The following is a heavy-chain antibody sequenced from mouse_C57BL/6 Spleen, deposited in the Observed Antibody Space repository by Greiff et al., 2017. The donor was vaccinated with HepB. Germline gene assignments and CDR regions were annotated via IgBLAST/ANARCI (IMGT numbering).Heavy chain of an antibody. CDR1: GYTFTDYY. Sequence: VQLQQSGPVLVKPGASVKMSCKASGYTFTDYYMNWVKQSHGKSLEWIGVINPYNGGTSYNQKFKGKATLTVDKSSSTAYMELNSLTSEDSAVYYCARGALTTNFDYWGQGTTLTVSS. V-gene: IGHV1-19*01. CDR3: ARGALTTNFDY. D-gene: IGHD1-1*01. J-gene: IGHJ2*01. CDR2: INPYNGGT.